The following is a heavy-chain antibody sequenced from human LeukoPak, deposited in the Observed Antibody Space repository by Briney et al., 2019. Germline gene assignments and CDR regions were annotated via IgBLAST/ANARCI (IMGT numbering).Heavy chain of an antibody. CDR2: IYYSGST. D-gene: IGHD6-13*01. Sequence: SETLSLTCTVSGGSISSSSYYWGWIRQPPGKGLEWIGSIYYSGSTYCNPSLKSRVTISVDTSKNQFSLKLSSVTAADTAVYYCARDEVTAAAGLIDYWGQGTLVTVSS. CDR3: ARDEVTAAAGLIDY. V-gene: IGHV4-39*07. CDR1: GGSISSSSYY. J-gene: IGHJ4*02.